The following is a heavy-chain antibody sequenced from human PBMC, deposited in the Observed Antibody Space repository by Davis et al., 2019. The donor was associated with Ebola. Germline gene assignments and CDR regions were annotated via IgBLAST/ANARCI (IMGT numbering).Heavy chain of an antibody. Sequence: GESLKISCAASGFIFRNYAMHWVRQAPGKGLEWVAVVSHSERERFYADSVKGRFTISRDNSDNALYLQMNSLTADDTSVYYCARAGFDEVLDYWGQGTPVTVSS. CDR1: GFIFRNYA. CDR3: ARAGFDEVLDY. CDR2: VSHSERER. J-gene: IGHJ4*02. D-gene: IGHD3-3*01. V-gene: IGHV3-30*04.